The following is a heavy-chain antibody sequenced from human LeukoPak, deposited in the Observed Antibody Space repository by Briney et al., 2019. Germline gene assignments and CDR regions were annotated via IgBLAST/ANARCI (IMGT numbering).Heavy chain of an antibody. CDR3: AKDHSGYGSGSYLDYLDY. CDR1: GFTFDRFT. J-gene: IGHJ4*02. Sequence: GGSLRLSCAASGFTFDRFTIHWVRQTPGKGLEWVSLINRRGHTFYADSVKGRFTISRDNAKNSLYLQMNSLRAEDAALYYCAKDHSGYGSGSYLDYLDYWGQGTLVTVSS. V-gene: IGHV3-43*01. CDR2: INRRGHT. D-gene: IGHD3-10*01.